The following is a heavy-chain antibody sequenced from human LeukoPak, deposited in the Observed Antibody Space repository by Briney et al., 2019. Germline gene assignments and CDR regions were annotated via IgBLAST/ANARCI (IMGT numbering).Heavy chain of an antibody. CDR3: ATGLYTDGAFYI. J-gene: IGHJ3*02. CDR1: GYTLTELS. D-gene: IGHD3-16*01. Sequence: ASVKVSCKVSGYTLTELSMHWVRQAPGKGLEWMGGFDPEDGETIYAQKFQGRVTMTEDTSTDTAYMELSSLRSEDTAVYYCATGLYTDGAFYIWGQGTMVTVSS. V-gene: IGHV1-24*01. CDR2: FDPEDGET.